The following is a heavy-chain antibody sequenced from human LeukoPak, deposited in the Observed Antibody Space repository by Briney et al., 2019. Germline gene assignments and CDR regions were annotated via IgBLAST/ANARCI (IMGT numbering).Heavy chain of an antibody. CDR3: ARDRGHYYGSGSYYGGESCFDY. D-gene: IGHD3-10*01. V-gene: IGHV3-48*02. CDR2: ISSSSSTI. Sequence: PGGSLRLSRAASGFTFSSYSMNWVRQAPGKGLEWVSYISSSSSTIYYADSVKGRFTISRDNAKNSLYLQMNSLRDEDTAVYYCARDRGHYYGSGSYYGGESCFDYWGQGTLVTVSS. J-gene: IGHJ4*02. CDR1: GFTFSSYS.